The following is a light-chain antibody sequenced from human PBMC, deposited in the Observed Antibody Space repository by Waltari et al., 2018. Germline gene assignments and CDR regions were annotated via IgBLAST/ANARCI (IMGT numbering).Light chain of an antibody. CDR2: EAN. V-gene: IGLV6-57*03. J-gene: IGLJ3*02. Sequence: NFMLTQPHSVSESPGKTVTISCTRSSGSIASNYVPWYQQRPGSAPPTVDDEANQRPAGVPDRFSASIDSSSNSASLTSSGLKTEDEADYYCQSYDSSNRVFGGGTKLTVL. CDR1: SGSIASNY. CDR3: QSYDSSNRV.